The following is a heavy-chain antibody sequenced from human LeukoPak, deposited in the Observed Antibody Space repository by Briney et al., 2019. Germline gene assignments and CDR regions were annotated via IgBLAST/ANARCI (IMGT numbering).Heavy chain of an antibody. D-gene: IGHD5-18*01. V-gene: IGHV4-39*07. CDR3: ARRGYSYGYPSYFDY. CDR1: GGSISSSSYY. Sequence: PSETLSLTCTVSGGSISSSSYYWGWIRQPPGKGLEWIGSIYYSGSTYYNPSLKSRVTISVDTSKNQFSLRLSSVTAADTAVYFCARRGYSYGYPSYFDYWGQGTLVTVSS. CDR2: IYYSGST. J-gene: IGHJ4*02.